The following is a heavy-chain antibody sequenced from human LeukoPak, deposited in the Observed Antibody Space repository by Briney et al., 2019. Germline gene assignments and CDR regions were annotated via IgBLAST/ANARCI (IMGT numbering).Heavy chain of an antibody. Sequence: PGGSLRLSCAASGFTFSSYWMSWVRQAPRKGLEWVANIKQDGSEKYYVDSVKGRFTISRDNAKNSLYLQMNSLRAEDTAVYYCARAVDIVATITYDYWGQGTLVTVSS. CDR2: IKQDGSEK. V-gene: IGHV3-7*01. CDR3: ARAVDIVATITYDY. D-gene: IGHD5-12*01. CDR1: GFTFSSYW. J-gene: IGHJ4*02.